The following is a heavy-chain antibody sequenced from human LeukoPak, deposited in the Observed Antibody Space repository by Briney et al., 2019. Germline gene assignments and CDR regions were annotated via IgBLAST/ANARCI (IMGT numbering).Heavy chain of an antibody. Sequence: GGSLGLSCEAPGFTFSSYAMRWVGQAPGKGLEGVSAISGSGGSTYYADSVKGRFTISRDNSKNTLYLQMNSLRAEDTAVYYCAKDYIWGSYRFDYWGQGTLVTVSS. CDR3: AKDYIWGSYRFDY. CDR2: ISGSGGST. J-gene: IGHJ4*02. D-gene: IGHD3-16*02. CDR1: GFTFSSYA. V-gene: IGHV3-23*01.